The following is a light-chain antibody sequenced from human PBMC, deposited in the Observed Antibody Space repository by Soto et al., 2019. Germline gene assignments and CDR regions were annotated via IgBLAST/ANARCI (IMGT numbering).Light chain of an antibody. Sequence: DIQMTQSPSSLSASGGDRVTITFRASQSLSSYLNWYQQKPGKAPKLLIYAASSLQSGVPSRFSGSGSGTDFTLTISSLQPEDCATYYCQQSYTTPRTFGQGTKVEIK. V-gene: IGKV1-39*01. J-gene: IGKJ1*01. CDR2: AAS. CDR1: QSLSSY. CDR3: QQSYTTPRT.